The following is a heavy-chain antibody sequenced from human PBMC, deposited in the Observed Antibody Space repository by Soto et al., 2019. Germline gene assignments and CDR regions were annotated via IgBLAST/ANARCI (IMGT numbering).Heavy chain of an antibody. CDR2: INHGGTT. CDR3: ARGGRISSGSDMYNWFDT. J-gene: IGHJ5*02. Sequence: PSETLSLTCAVDGGSFSGYDWNWIRQPPGKGLEWIGEINHGGTTKYNPSLKSRVTISEDTSKNQFSLNLSSVTAADTALYYCARGGRISSGSDMYNWFDTWGQGTLVTVSS. V-gene: IGHV4-34*01. D-gene: IGHD5-12*01. CDR1: GGSFSGYD.